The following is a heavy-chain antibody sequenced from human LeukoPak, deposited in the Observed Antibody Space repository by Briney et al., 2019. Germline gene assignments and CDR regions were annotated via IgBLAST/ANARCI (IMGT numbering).Heavy chain of an antibody. CDR3: ARWSGYSYGNFYYYYMDV. V-gene: IGHV3-53*01. CDR1: GFTVSSNY. D-gene: IGHD5-18*01. J-gene: IGHJ6*03. CDR2: IYSGGST. Sequence: PGGSLRLSCAASGFTVSSNYMSWVRQAPGKGLEWVSVIYSGGSTYYADSVKGRFTISRDNTKNTLYLQMNSLRAEDTAVYYCARWSGYSYGNFYYYYMDVWGKGTTVTISS.